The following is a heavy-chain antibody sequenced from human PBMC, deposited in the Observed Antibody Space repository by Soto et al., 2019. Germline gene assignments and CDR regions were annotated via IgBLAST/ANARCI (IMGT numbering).Heavy chain of an antibody. CDR2: IYWDDDK. V-gene: IGHV2-5*02. J-gene: IGHJ4*02. D-gene: IGHD3-3*01. Sequence: QITLNESGPTVVRPTETLTLTCRFSGFSLTTSGVGVGWIRQSPGKAPEWLALIYWDDDKRYSASLKSRLTITKDSSKYQVVLTVSDLDPTDTATYYCAHRVLRTVFGLVTTTAIYFDFWGQGTPVAVS. CDR1: GFSLTTSGVG. CDR3: AHRVLRTVFGLVTTTAIYFDF.